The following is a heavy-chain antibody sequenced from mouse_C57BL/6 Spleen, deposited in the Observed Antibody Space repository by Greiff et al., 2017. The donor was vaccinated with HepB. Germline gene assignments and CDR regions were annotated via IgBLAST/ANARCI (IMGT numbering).Heavy chain of an antibody. J-gene: IGHJ3*01. V-gene: IGHV1-15*01. Sequence: VQLQQSGAELVRPGASVTLSCKASGYTFTDYEMHWVKQTPVHGLEWIGAIDPETGGTAYNQKFKGKAILTADKSSSTAYMELRSLTSEDSAVYYCTSGSMVTRTYWGQGTLVTVSA. D-gene: IGHD2-2*01. CDR2: IDPETGGT. CDR1: GYTFTDYE. CDR3: TSGSMVTRTY.